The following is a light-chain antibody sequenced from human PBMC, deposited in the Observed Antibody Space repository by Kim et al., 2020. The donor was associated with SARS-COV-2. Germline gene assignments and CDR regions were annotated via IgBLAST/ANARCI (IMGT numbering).Light chain of an antibody. CDR2: GAF. CDR1: HTVPTS. J-gene: IGKJ2*01. V-gene: IGKV3-20*01. CDR3: QQYHTSPYN. Sequence: SLSPGESDPLSCGAAHTVPTSLAWYQHKPGQSPRLLIYGAFNRAPGIPDRFSGSESGTDFTLTISGLEPEDFAVYYCQQYHTSPYNFGPGTKLEI.